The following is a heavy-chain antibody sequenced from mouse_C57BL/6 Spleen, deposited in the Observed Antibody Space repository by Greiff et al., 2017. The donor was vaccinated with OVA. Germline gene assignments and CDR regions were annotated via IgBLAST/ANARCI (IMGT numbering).Heavy chain of an antibody. CDR1: GYTFTSYW. CDR3: ARNFQGSTYCDY. V-gene: IGHV1-50*01. D-gene: IGHD5-1*01. CDR2: IDPSDSYT. Sequence: QVQLKQPGAELVKPGASVKLSCKASGYTFTSYWMQWVKQRPGQGLEWIGEIDPSDSYTNYTQKFKGKATLTVDTSSSTAYMQLSSLTSEDSAVYYCARNFQGSTYCDYWGQGTTLTVSS. J-gene: IGHJ2*01.